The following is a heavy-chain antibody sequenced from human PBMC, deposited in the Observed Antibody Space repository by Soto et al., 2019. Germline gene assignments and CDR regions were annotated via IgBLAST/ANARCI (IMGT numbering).Heavy chain of an antibody. CDR2: MNQDGSEK. V-gene: IGHV3-7*04. J-gene: IGHJ4*02. CDR3: ARAGELCFGDSYFDY. Sequence: EVQLVEFGGGLVQPGGSLRLSCAVSGFTFNRYWMTWVRQAPGKGLEWVANMNQDGSEKYYVDSVKGRFTISRDNAKNSLYLQMSSLRVEDTAVYYCARAGELCFGDSYFDYGGQGTLVTVSS. CDR1: GFTFNRYW. D-gene: IGHD3-16*01.